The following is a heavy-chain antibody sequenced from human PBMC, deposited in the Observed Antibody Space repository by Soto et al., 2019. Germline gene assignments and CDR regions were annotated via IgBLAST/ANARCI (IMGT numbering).Heavy chain of an antibody. CDR1: GGSISNYY. CDR2: FYHSGST. CDR3: ARLSVSRPGTYYYMDV. J-gene: IGHJ6*03. D-gene: IGHD3-10*01. V-gene: IGHV4-59*08. Sequence: PSETLSLTCTVSGGSISNYYWSWVRQSPGKGLEFIGNFYHSGSTNYNPSLKSRVTISEDTSMNQFSLRLSSVTAADTAVYYCARLSVSRPGTYYYMDVWGTGTTVTVSS.